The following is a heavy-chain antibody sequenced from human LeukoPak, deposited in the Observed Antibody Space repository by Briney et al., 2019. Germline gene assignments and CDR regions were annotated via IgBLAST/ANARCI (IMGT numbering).Heavy chain of an antibody. CDR2: IYYSGST. CDR3: TRAVAGAGWFYP. Sequence: SETLSLTCTVSGDSISSYYWSWIRQPPGKGLEWIGYIYYSGSTNYNPSLKSRVTISVDTSKNQFSLKLFSVTAADTAVYYCTRAVAGAGWFYPWGQGTLVTVSS. J-gene: IGHJ5*02. D-gene: IGHD6-19*01. V-gene: IGHV4-59*01. CDR1: GDSISSYY.